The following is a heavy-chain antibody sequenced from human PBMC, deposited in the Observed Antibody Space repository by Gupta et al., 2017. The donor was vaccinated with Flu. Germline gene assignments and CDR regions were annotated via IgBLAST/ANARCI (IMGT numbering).Heavy chain of an antibody. V-gene: IGHV3-74*01. CDR3: ARDFSSYAFDI. CDR2: SNSDGSST. Sequence: WVRQAPGKGLVWVSRSNSDGSSTSYADSVKGRFTISRDNAKNTLYLQMNSLRAEDTAVYYCARDFSSYAFDIWGQGTMVTVSS. D-gene: IGHD3-3*01. J-gene: IGHJ3*02.